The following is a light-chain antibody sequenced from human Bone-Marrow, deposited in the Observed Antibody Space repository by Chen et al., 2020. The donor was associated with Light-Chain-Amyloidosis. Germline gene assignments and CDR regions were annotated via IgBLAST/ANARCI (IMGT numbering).Light chain of an antibody. CDR3: RSAGNSGTDEVI. Sequence: SYELTQPPSVSVSPGQTARITCSGDDLPTKYAYWYQQKPGQAPVLVIHRDTERPSGSSERFSGSSTGTTATLTISGVQAEDEADYHCRSAGNSGTDEVIFGGGTKLTVL. CDR1: DLPTKY. V-gene: IGLV3-25*03. J-gene: IGLJ2*01. CDR2: RDT.